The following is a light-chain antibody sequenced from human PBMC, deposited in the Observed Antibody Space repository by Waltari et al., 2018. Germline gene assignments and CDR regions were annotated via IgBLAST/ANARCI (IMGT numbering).Light chain of an antibody. CDR3: QEYNSYPWT. V-gene: IGKV1-5*03. CDR1: QSISSR. Sequence: DIQMPHHTCPLSASVGDRFTSTCRASQSISSRLAWYQQKPGKAPKLLIYKASRLQSGVPSRFSGSGSGTEFTLSISSLQPDDFATYYCQEYNSYPWTFGQGNKVEIK. J-gene: IGKJ1*01. CDR2: KAS.